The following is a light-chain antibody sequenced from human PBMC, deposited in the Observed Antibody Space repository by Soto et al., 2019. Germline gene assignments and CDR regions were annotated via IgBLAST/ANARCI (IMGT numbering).Light chain of an antibody. J-gene: IGKJ4*01. CDR2: GAS. CDR3: QQYNNVPLT. V-gene: IGKV3-15*01. Sequence: EIVMTQSPATLSVSPGERATLSCRASQSVSSNLAWYQQKPGQAPRLLIYGASTRATGIPARFSGGGSGTEFTLTISSLQSEDFAVYYCQQYNNVPLTFGGGTKVDIK. CDR1: QSVSSN.